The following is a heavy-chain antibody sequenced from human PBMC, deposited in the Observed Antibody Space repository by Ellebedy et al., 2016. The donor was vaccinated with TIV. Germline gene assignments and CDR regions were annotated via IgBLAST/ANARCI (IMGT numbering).Heavy chain of an antibody. J-gene: IGHJ4*02. V-gene: IGHV3-23*01. CDR3: AKRYCSSTSCPEGY. D-gene: IGHD2-2*01. Sequence: GGSLRLSXAASGFTFSSYAMSWVRQAPGKGLEWVSAISGSGGSTYYADSVKGRFTISRDNSKNTLYLQMNSLRAEDTAVYYCAKRYCSSTSCPEGYWGQGTLVTVSS. CDR2: ISGSGGST. CDR1: GFTFSSYA.